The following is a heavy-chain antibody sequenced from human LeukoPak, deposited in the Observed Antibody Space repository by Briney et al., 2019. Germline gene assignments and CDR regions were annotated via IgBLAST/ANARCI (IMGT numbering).Heavy chain of an antibody. J-gene: IGHJ3*02. Sequence: PSETLSLTCAVSDYSISRDYYWGWIRQPPGKGLEWIGSIYRSGSTYYNPSLKSRVIILVDTSKNQFSLKLTSVTAADTAVYYCVRARPAHTGGDSDIWGQGTMVTVSS. CDR2: IYRSGST. CDR1: DYSISRDYY. D-gene: IGHD2-21*01. CDR3: VRARPAHTGGDSDI. V-gene: IGHV4-38-2*01.